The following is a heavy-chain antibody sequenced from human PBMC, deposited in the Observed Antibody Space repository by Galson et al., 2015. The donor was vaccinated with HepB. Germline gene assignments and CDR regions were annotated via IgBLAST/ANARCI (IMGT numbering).Heavy chain of an antibody. D-gene: IGHD6-13*01. CDR3: ARKRVIAAAGYYYNYGMDV. CDR2: INPSGGST. V-gene: IGHV1-46*01. CDR1: GYTFTSYY. Sequence: SVKVSCKASGYTFTSYYMHWVRQAPGQGLEWMGKINPSGGSTSYAQRFQGRVTMTRDTSTSTVYMELSSLRSEDTAVYYCARKRVIAAAGYYYNYGMDVWGQGTTVTV. J-gene: IGHJ6*02.